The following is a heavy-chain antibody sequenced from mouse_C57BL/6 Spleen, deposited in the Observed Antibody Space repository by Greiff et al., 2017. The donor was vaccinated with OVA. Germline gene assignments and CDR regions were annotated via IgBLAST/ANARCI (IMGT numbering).Heavy chain of an antibody. Sequence: VQLQQSGAELVRPGASVKLSCTASGFNIKDDYMHWVKQRPEQGLEWIGWIDPENGDTEYASKFQGKATITADTSSNTAYLQHSSLTSEDTAVYYCTTLYYGSSSPFAYWGQGTLVTVSA. CDR3: TTLYYGSSSPFAY. V-gene: IGHV14-4*01. D-gene: IGHD1-1*01. CDR2: IDPENGDT. CDR1: GFNIKDDY. J-gene: IGHJ3*01.